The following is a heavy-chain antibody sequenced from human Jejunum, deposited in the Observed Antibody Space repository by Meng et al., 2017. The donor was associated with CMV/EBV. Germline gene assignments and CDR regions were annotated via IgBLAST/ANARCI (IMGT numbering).Heavy chain of an antibody. CDR1: GGSVSKYY. V-gene: IGHV4-4*09. CDR2: IHDTGST. D-gene: IGHD3-3*01. CDR3: ARGSIFVSFDS. Sequence: QGPRTESGPGLVRPPGTLSLTCSFSGGSVSKYYWGWIRQTPGGGLEWLGYIHDTGSTSHNPSLKSRVDISLGTSKNQFSLTLNSVTAEDTAVYFCARGSIFVSFDSWGQGTLVTVSS. J-gene: IGHJ4*02.